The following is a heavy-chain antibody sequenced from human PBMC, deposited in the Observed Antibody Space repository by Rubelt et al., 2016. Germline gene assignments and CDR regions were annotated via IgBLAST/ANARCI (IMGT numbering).Heavy chain of an antibody. CDR3: ARAGVTTADAFDI. V-gene: IGHV3-11*06. J-gene: IGHJ3*02. Sequence: QVQLVESGGGLVKPGGSLRLSRAASGFTFSDYYMSWIRQAPGKGLEWVSYISSSSSYTNYADSVKGRFTISRDNSKNTLYLQMNSLRAEDTAVYYCARAGVTTADAFDIWGQGTMVTVSS. CDR2: ISSSSSYT. CDR1: GFTFSDYY. D-gene: IGHD4-11*01.